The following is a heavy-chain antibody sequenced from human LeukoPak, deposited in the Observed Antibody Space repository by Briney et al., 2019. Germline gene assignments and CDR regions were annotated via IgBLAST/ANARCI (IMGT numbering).Heavy chain of an antibody. CDR2: IYYSGST. CDR1: GGSISSYY. D-gene: IGHD4-23*01. J-gene: IGHJ2*01. CDR3: ARSKPLKVVTRDYWYFDL. V-gene: IGHV4-59*01. Sequence: PSETLSLTCTVSGGSISSYYWSWIRQPPGKGLEWIGYIYYSGSTNYIPSLKSRVTISVDTSKNQFSLKLSSVTAADTAVYYCARSKPLKVVTRDYWYFDLWGAGTPVTVSP.